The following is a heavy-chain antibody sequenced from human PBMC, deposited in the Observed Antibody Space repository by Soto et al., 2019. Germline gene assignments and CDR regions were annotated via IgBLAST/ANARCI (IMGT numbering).Heavy chain of an antibody. J-gene: IGHJ4*02. CDR3: ASSYGSGYRAFDY. D-gene: IGHD3-10*01. CDR2: INPILSMS. V-gene: IGHV1-69*02. CDR1: GDTFSFYS. Sequence: ASVKVSCKASGDTFSFYSINWVRQAPGLGLEWMGRINPILSMSNYAQRFRGRVTMTADKSTSTAYMELSGLRSEDTAIYYCASSYGSGYRAFDYWGQGALVT.